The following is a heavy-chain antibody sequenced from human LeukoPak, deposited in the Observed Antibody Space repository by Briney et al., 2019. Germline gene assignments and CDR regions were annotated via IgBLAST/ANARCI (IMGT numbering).Heavy chain of an antibody. CDR2: ISSSGSTI. J-gene: IGHJ4*02. Sequence: PGGSLRLSCAASGFTFSSYEMNWVRQAPGKGLEWVSYISSSGSTIYYADSVKGRFTISRDNAKNSLYLQMNSLRAEDTAVYYCATYGVYVSFDYWGQGTLVTVSS. V-gene: IGHV3-48*03. CDR3: ATYGVYVSFDY. D-gene: IGHD4-17*01. CDR1: GFTFSSYE.